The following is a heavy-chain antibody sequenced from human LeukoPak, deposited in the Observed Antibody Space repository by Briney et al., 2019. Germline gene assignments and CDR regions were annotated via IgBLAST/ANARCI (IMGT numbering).Heavy chain of an antibody. CDR2: ISSRGSAI. J-gene: IGHJ3*02. CDR3: ARDMEPDAFDI. D-gene: IGHD1-1*01. Sequence: GGSLRLSCAASGFTFSTYEMNWVRQAPGKGLEWVSYISSRGSAIYYADSVKGRFTISRDIAKTSLYLQMNSLRAGDTAIYYCARDMEPDAFDIWGQGTMVTVSS. CDR1: GFTFSTYE. V-gene: IGHV3-48*03.